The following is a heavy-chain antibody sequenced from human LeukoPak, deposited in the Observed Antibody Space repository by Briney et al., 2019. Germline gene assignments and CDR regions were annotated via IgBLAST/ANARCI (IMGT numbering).Heavy chain of an antibody. CDR1: GFTFSSYW. CDR2: IKQDGSEK. D-gene: IGHD5-12*01. V-gene: IGHV3-7*01. Sequence: GSLRLSCAASGFTFSSYWMSWVRQAPGKGLEWVANIKQDGSEKYYVDSVRGRFTISRDNAKNSLYLQMNSLRAEDTAVYYCARGDWLPLPYAFDHWGQGTLVTVSS. CDR3: ARGDWLPLPYAFDH. J-gene: IGHJ4*02.